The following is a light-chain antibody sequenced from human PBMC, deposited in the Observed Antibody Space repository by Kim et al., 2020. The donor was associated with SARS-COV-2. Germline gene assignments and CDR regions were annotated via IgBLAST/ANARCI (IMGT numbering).Light chain of an antibody. V-gene: IGKV1-5*03. CDR1: QSIESW. J-gene: IGKJ4*01. Sequence: DIQLTQSPSTLSASIGDRATITCRASQSIESWLAWYQQKPGKAPNLLIFKASDLESGVPSRFSGSGSGTEFTLTISRLQPDDFATYYCQQYDSYSVTFGGGTKVDIK. CDR2: KAS. CDR3: QQYDSYSVT.